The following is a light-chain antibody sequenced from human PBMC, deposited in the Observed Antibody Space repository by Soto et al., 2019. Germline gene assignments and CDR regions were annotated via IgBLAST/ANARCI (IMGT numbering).Light chain of an antibody. Sequence: EIVLTQSPVTLSVSPGERVTLSCRASQSVSRNLAWYQQKPGQAPRLLIYGASTRATGIPARFTGSGSGTEFTLTISSLQSEDFAMYYCQQYNNWPPYTFGQGTNLDIK. CDR1: QSVSRN. CDR3: QQYNNWPPYT. J-gene: IGKJ2*01. V-gene: IGKV3-15*01. CDR2: GAS.